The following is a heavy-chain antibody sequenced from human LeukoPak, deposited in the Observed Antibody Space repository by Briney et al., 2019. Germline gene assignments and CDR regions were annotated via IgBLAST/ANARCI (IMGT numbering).Heavy chain of an antibody. J-gene: IGHJ3*02. V-gene: IGHV3-7*01. CDR3: AREVDAFDI. CDR2: IKQDGSEK. Sequence: GGSLRLSCAASGFTFSDYYMSWIRQAPGKGLEWVANIKQDGSEKYYVDSVKGRFTISRDNAKNSLYLQMNSLRAEDTAVYYCAREVDAFDIWGQGTMVTVSS. CDR1: GFTFSDYY.